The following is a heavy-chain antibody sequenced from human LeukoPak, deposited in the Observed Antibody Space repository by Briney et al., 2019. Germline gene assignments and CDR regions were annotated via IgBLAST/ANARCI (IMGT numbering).Heavy chain of an antibody. CDR1: GFTFDDYG. Sequence: GGSLRLSCAASGFTFDDYGMSWVRQAPGKGLEWVANIKQDGSEKYYVDSVKGRFTISRDDAKNSLYLQMNSLRAEDTAVYYCARERDAFDIWGQGTMVTVSS. CDR3: ARERDAFDI. CDR2: IKQDGSEK. J-gene: IGHJ3*02. V-gene: IGHV3-7*01.